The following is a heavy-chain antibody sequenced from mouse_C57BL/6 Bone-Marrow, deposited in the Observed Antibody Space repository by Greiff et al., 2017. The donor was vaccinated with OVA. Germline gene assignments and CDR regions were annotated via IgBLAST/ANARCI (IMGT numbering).Heavy chain of an antibody. CDR1: GYTFTSYW. Sequence: QVQLQQPGAELVKPGASVKMSCKASGYTFTSYWITWVKQRPGQGLEWIGDIYPGSGSTNYNEKFKGKATLTADKSSSTAYMQLSSLTSEDSAVYFCARHEDGYYASYFDYWGQGTTLTVSS. CDR2: IYPGSGST. CDR3: ARHEDGYYASYFDY. D-gene: IGHD2-3*01. V-gene: IGHV1-55*01. J-gene: IGHJ2*01.